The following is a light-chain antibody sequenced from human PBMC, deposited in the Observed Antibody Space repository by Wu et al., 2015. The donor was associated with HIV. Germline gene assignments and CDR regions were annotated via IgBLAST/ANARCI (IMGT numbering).Light chain of an antibody. CDR3: QHRQNWPLT. CDR1: QSVGTS. CDR2: NVS. J-gene: IGKJ4*01. Sequence: EIVLTQSPTTLSLSPGERATLSCRASQSVGTSLAWYQQKPGQSPRLLIYNVSKRATGVPPRFSGFGSGTDFTLTSTSLESEDFALYYCQHRQNWPLTFGGGTKVEIK. V-gene: IGKV3-11*01.